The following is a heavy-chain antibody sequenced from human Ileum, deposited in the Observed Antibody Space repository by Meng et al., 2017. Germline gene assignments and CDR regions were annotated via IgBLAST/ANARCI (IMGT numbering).Heavy chain of an antibody. CDR1: GLSFSKYA. D-gene: IGHD4-17*01. CDR2: ITGSGGGA. J-gene: IGHJ3*01. CDR3: AKDPNGDYLGAFDF. Sequence: GGSLRLSCVASGLSFSKYALIWIRQAPGKGLEWVSSITGSGGGAYYAESVKGRFIISRDNSKNTLYLQMSSLRVEDTAVYYCAKDPNGDYLGAFDFWGQGTMVTVSS. V-gene: IGHV3-23*01.